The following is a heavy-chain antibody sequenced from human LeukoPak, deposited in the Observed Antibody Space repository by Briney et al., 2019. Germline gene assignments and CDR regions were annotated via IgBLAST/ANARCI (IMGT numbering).Heavy chain of an antibody. CDR2: ISAYNGNT. D-gene: IGHD6-13*01. CDR1: GFTFTSYG. CDR3: ATQKLVSFYYYYGMDV. Sequence: PGGSLRLSCAASGFTFTSYGISWVRQAPGQGLEWMGWISAYNGNTNYAQKLQGRVTMTTDTSTSTAYMELRSLRSDDTAVYYCATQKLVSFYYYYGMDVWGQGTTVTVSS. V-gene: IGHV1-18*01. J-gene: IGHJ6*02.